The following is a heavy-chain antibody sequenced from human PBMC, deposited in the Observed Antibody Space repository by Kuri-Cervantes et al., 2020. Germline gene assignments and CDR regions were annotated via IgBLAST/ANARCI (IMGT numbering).Heavy chain of an antibody. CDR1: GFTFGDYA. Sequence: GGSLRLSCTASGFTFGDYAMSWFRQAPGKGLEWVGFIRSKAYGGTTEYAASVKGRFTISRDDSKSIAYLQMNSLKTEDTAVYYCAKAGFSGYDQLPSSPPGYWGQGTLVTVSS. J-gene: IGHJ4*02. CDR3: AKAGFSGYDQLPSSPPGY. V-gene: IGHV3-49*03. D-gene: IGHD5-12*01. CDR2: IRSKAYGGTT.